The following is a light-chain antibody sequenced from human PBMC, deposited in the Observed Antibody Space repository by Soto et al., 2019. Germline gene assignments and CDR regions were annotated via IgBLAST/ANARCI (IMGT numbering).Light chain of an antibody. Sequence: DIQMTQSPSSLSASVGDSVTITCRASQSIASYVNWYQQKPGKAPKLLILGAVILQSGVPSRFSGSGSGTDFTLTISSLQPEDFATYYCQQYNSYSPTFGQGTKVDIK. CDR3: QQYNSYSPT. CDR2: GAV. CDR1: QSIASY. J-gene: IGKJ1*01. V-gene: IGKV1-39*01.